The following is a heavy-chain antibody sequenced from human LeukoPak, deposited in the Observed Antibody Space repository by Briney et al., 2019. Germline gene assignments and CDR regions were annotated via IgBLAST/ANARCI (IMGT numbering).Heavy chain of an antibody. J-gene: IGHJ4*02. V-gene: IGHV4-59*01. CDR3: AREVSVGAIDY. CDR1: GGSISSYY. Sequence: SETLSLTCTVSGGSISSYYWSWIRQPPGKGLEWIGYIYYSGSTNYNPSLKSRVTISVDTSKNQFSLKLSSVTAADTAVYYCAREVSVGAIDYWRQGTLVTVSS. D-gene: IGHD1-26*01. CDR2: IYYSGST.